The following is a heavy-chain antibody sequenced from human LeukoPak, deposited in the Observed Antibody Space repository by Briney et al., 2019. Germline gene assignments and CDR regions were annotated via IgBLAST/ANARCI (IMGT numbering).Heavy chain of an antibody. Sequence: GGSLRLSCAASGFTVSCNYMSWVRQAPGKGLEWVSVIYSGGSTYYADSVKGRFTISGDNSKNTLYLQMNSLRAEDTAVYYCARDRGGYGYFDYWGQGTLVTVSS. V-gene: IGHV3-66*01. J-gene: IGHJ4*02. CDR1: GFTVSCNY. CDR2: IYSGGST. D-gene: IGHD3-10*01. CDR3: ARDRGGYGYFDY.